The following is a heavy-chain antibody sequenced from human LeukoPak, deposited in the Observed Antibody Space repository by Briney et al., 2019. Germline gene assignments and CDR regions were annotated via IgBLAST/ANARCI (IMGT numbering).Heavy chain of an antibody. CDR1: GGSISSSNYY. CDR3: ARDKMGGFDY. J-gene: IGHJ4*02. CDR2: IFNSGST. D-gene: IGHD3-16*01. Sequence: PSETLSLTCTVSGGSISSSNYYWGWIRQPPGKGLEWIGYIFNSGSTYYNPSLKSRVTISVDTSKNQFSLKLSSVTAADTAIYYCARDKMGGFDYWGQGTLVTVSS. V-gene: IGHV4-39*07.